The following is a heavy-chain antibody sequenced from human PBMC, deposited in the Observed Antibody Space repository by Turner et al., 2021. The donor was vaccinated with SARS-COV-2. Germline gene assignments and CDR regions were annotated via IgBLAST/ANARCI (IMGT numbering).Heavy chain of an antibody. CDR2: INHSGST. Sequence: QVQLQQLGAGLLKPSETLSLTCAVYGGSFSGYYWSLIRQPPGKGMEWIGEINHSGSTNYNPSLKSRVTISVDTSKNQVSLKLSSVTAADTAVYYCARGPYAVTGPVDYWGQGNLVTVS. CDR1: GGSFSGYY. J-gene: IGHJ4*02. D-gene: IGHD2-21*02. V-gene: IGHV4-34*01. CDR3: ARGPYAVTGPVDY.